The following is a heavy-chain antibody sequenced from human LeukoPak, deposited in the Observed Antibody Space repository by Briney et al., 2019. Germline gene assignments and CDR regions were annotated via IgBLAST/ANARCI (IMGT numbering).Heavy chain of an antibody. CDR1: GFTFSSYA. CDR3: ARAGSIIAAAGDYFDY. D-gene: IGHD6-13*01. CDR2: ISYDGSNK. J-gene: IGHJ4*02. Sequence: GGALRLSCAASGFTFSSYAMHWVRQAPGKGLEWVAVISYDGSNKYYADSVKGRFTISRDNSKNTLYLQMNSLRAEVTAVYYCARAGSIIAAAGDYFDYWGQGTLVTVSS. V-gene: IGHV3-30*04.